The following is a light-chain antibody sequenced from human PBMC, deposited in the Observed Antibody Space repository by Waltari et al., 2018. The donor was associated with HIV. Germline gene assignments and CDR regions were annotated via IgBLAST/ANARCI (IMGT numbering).Light chain of an antibody. V-gene: IGLV2-14*01. CDR3: SSYTTTSTWV. CDR1: SSDVGGYNH. CDR2: EVS. Sequence: QSALTQPASVSGSPGQSITISCTGTSSDVGGYNHVSWYQQHPGKAPKVMIYEVSNRPSGVSNRFSGSKSGNTASLTISGLQAEDEADYYCSSYTTTSTWVFGGGTKLTVL. J-gene: IGLJ3*02.